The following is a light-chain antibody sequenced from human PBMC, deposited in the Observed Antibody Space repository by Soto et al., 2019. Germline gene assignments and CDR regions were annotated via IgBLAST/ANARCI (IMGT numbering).Light chain of an antibody. CDR3: QQTNHFPFT. CDR1: QDINCF. J-gene: IGKJ3*01. CDR2: AAS. Sequence: DIQMTQSPSSVSASVGDGVTITCRASQDINCFLAWYQQKPGKAPKLLIYAASTLHIGVPSRFRGSGSGTAFTLTISSLQPEDFATYFCQQTNHFPFTFGPGTKVDIK. V-gene: IGKV1-12*01.